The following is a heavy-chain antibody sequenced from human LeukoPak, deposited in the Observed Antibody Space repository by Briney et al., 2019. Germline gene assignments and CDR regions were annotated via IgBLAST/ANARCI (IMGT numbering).Heavy chain of an antibody. D-gene: IGHD2-2*01. V-gene: IGHV3-53*01. Sequence: SGGSLRLSCAASGFTVSSKYMSWVRQAPGKGLGWVSIIYSGGSTYYADSVKGRLTISRDNSKNTLYLQMNSLRAEDTAVYYCARGEEYCSSTSCYLDYWGQGTLVTVSS. CDR3: ARGEEYCSSTSCYLDY. J-gene: IGHJ4*02. CDR2: IYSGGST. CDR1: GFTVSSKY.